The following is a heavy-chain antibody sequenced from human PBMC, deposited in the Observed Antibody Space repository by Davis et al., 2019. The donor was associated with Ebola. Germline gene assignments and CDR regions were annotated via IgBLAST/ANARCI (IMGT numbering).Heavy chain of an antibody. D-gene: IGHD5-18*01. V-gene: IGHV3-66*01. J-gene: IGHJ6*02. Sequence: PGGSLRLSCAASGFTVSSNYMSWVRQAPGKGLEWVSVIYSGGSTYYADSVKGRFTISRDNSKNTLYLQMNSLRAEDTAVYYCARVSSRLYSYGFVPYYYGMDVWGQGTTVTVSS. CDR1: GFTVSSNY. CDR2: IYSGGST. CDR3: ARVSSRLYSYGFVPYYYGMDV.